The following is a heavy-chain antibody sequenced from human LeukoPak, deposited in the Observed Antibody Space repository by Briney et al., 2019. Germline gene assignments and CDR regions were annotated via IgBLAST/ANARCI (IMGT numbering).Heavy chain of an antibody. CDR1: GFTFADYG. CDR2: INWSGDNT. CDR3: ARDLSSNWNNLAY. D-gene: IGHD1/OR15-1a*01. J-gene: IGHJ4*02. Sequence: TGGSLRLSCEDSGFTFADYGLGWVRQAPGKGLEWVAGINWSGDNTFYADSVKGRFTISRDNTKKTLYLQMNNLRGEDTATYYCARDLSSNWNNLAYWGQGTLVTVSS. V-gene: IGHV3-20*04.